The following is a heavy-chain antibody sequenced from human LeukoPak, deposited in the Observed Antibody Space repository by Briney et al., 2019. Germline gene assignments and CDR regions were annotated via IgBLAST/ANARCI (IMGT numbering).Heavy chain of an antibody. Sequence: GGSLRLSCAASGFTFSSYGMSWVRQAPGKGLEWVSAISGSGGSTYYADSVKGRFTISRDNSKNTLSLQMNSLRAEDTAVYYCAKDGGNDYGDYGGFRFDYWGQGTLVTVSS. CDR2: ISGSGGST. D-gene: IGHD4-17*01. V-gene: IGHV3-23*01. CDR3: AKDGGNDYGDYGGFRFDY. CDR1: GFTFSSYG. J-gene: IGHJ4*02.